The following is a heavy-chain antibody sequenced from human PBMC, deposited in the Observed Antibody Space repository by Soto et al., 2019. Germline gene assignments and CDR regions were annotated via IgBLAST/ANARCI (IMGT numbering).Heavy chain of an antibody. J-gene: IGHJ6*02. CDR2: IKQDGSEK. Sequence: PGGSLRLSCAASGFTFSSYWMSWVRQAPGKGLEWVANIKQDGSEKYYVDSVKGRFTISRDNAKNSLYLQMNSLRAEDTAVYYCARDGSGYDFPYYYYGMDVWGQGTTVTVSS. CDR3: ARDGSGYDFPYYYYGMDV. CDR1: GFTFSSYW. V-gene: IGHV3-7*03. D-gene: IGHD5-12*01.